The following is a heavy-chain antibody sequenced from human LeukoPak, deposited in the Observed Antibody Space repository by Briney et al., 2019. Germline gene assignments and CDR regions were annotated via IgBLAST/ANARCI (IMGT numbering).Heavy chain of an antibody. Sequence: GGSLRLSCAASGFTFSSYAMSWVRQAPGKGLEWVSAISGSGGSTYYADSVKGRFTISRDNSKNTLYLQMNSLRAEDTAVYYCAREALPFIAAAEVDPWGQGTLVTVPS. D-gene: IGHD6-25*01. V-gene: IGHV3-23*01. CDR2: ISGSGGST. CDR1: GFTFSSYA. J-gene: IGHJ5*02. CDR3: AREALPFIAAAEVDP.